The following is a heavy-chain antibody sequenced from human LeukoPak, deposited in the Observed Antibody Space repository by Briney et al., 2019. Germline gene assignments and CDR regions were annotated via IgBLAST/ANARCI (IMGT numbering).Heavy chain of an antibody. CDR3: ANIYSSSWPDRDY. V-gene: IGHV3-23*01. CDR1: GFTFSSYA. J-gene: IGHJ4*02. CDR2: FSGSGGST. D-gene: IGHD6-13*01. Sequence: GGSLRLSCAASGFTFSSYAMNWVRQAPGRGLEWVSGFSGSGGSTYYADSVKGRFTISRDNSKNTLYLQMNSLRAEDTAVYYCANIYSSSWPDRDYWGQGTLVTVS.